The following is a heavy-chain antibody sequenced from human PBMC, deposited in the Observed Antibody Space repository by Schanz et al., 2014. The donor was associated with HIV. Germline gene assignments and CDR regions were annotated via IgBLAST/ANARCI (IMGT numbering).Heavy chain of an antibody. CDR3: AAFYSNYLYYYYGMDV. CDR2: INHSGST. D-gene: IGHD4-4*01. Sequence: QVQLQQWGAGLLKPSETLSLTCAVYGGSFSGYYWSWIRQPPGKGLEWIGEINHSGSTNYNPSLKSRVTISVDTSKNQFPRKLSSVTAADTAVYYCAAFYSNYLYYYYGMDVWGQGTTVTVSS. J-gene: IGHJ6*02. V-gene: IGHV4-34*01. CDR1: GGSFSGYY.